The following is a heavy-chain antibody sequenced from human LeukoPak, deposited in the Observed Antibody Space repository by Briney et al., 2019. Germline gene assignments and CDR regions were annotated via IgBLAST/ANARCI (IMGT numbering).Heavy chain of an antibody. CDR2: IYHGGST. J-gene: IGHJ5*02. V-gene: IGHV4-30-2*06. Sequence: SQTLSLTCTVSGASITTGAYYWTYIRQSPGKDLEWIGYIYHGGSTYYNPSLKSRVTISIDRPKNQFSLRLTSVTAADTAVYYCARINYYGSGLDLWGQGALVTVSS. CDR3: ARINYYGSGLDL. CDR1: GASITTGAYY. D-gene: IGHD3-10*01.